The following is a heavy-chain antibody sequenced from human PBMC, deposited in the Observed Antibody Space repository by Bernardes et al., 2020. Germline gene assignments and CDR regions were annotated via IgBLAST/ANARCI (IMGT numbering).Heavy chain of an antibody. CDR2: IYSGGST. Sequence: GGSLRLSCAASGFTVSSNYMSWVRQAPGKGLEWVSIIYSGGSTYYADSVKGRFTISRDNSKNTLYLQMNSLRAEDTAVYYCARDQGYGDYVYNAFDIWGQGTMVTVSS. D-gene: IGHD4-17*01. J-gene: IGHJ3*02. CDR1: GFTVSSNY. V-gene: IGHV3-53*01. CDR3: ARDQGYGDYVYNAFDI.